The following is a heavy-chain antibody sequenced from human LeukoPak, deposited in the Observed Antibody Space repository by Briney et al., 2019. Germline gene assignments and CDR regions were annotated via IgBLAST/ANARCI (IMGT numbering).Heavy chain of an antibody. CDR2: ISGNGVST. Sequence: GGSLRLSCAASGFTFSSYAMYWVRQAPGKGLEYVSAISGNGVSTFYANSVKGRFTISRDNSKNTLYLQMGSLRAEDMAVYYCARDGGTAGEFDYWGQGTLVTVSS. J-gene: IGHJ4*02. CDR3: ARDGGTAGEFDY. CDR1: GFTFSSYA. V-gene: IGHV3-64*01. D-gene: IGHD2-15*01.